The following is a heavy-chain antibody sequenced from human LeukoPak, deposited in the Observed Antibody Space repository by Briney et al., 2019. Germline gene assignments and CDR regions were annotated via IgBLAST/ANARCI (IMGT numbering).Heavy chain of an antibody. CDR1: GFTFSSYG. CDR3: AKDGARGYFDY. V-gene: IGHV3-30*18. Sequence: GGSLRLSCAASGFTFSSYGMHWVRQAPGKGLEWVAVISYDGSNKYYADSVKGRFTISRDNSKNTLYLQMNSLRAEDTAVYYCAKDGARGYFDYWGQGTLVTVPS. CDR2: ISYDGSNK. J-gene: IGHJ4*02. D-gene: IGHD1-26*01.